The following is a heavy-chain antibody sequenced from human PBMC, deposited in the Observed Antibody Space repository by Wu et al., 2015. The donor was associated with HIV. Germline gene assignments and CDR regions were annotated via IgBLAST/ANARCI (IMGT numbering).Heavy chain of an antibody. D-gene: IGHD3-10*01. CDR1: GGTFSSYA. CDR3: ARMVTMVRGVMVGNWFDP. V-gene: IGHV1-69*05. CDR2: IIPIFGTA. Sequence: QVQLVQSGAEVKKPGSSVKVSCKASGGTFSSYAISWVRQAPGQGLEWMGGIIPIFGTANYAQKFQGRVTITTDESTSTAYMELSSLRSEDTAVYYCARMVTMVRGVMVGNWFDPWGQGTLVTVSS. J-gene: IGHJ5*02.